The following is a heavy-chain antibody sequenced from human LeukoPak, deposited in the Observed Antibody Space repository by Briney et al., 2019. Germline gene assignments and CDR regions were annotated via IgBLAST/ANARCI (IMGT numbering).Heavy chain of an antibody. Sequence: SETLSLTCAVYGGSFSGYYWSWIRQPPGKGLEWIGEINHSGSTNYNPSLKSRVTISVDTSKNQFSLKLSSVTAADTAVYYCARRTRTYYYDSSGYYLDYWGQGTLVTVSS. CDR2: INHSGST. V-gene: IGHV4-34*01. CDR1: GGSFSGYY. CDR3: ARRTRTYYYDSSGYYLDY. J-gene: IGHJ4*02. D-gene: IGHD3-22*01.